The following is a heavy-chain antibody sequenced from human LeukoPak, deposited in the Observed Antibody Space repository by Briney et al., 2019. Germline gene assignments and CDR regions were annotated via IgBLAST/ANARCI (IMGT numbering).Heavy chain of an antibody. CDR2: IYYSGST. J-gene: IGHJ4*02. D-gene: IGHD5-18*01. CDR1: GGSISSYY. CDR3: ASGEGYSYGLDY. Sequence: SETLSLICTVSGGSISSYYWSWIRQPPGKGLEWIGYIYYSGSTNYNPSLKSRVTISVDTSKNQFSLKLSSVTAADTAVYYCASGEGYSYGLDYWGQGTLVTVSS. V-gene: IGHV4-59*01.